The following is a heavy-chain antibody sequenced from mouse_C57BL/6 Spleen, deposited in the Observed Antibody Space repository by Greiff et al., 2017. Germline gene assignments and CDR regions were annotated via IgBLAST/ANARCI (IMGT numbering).Heavy chain of an antibody. CDR2: IDPSDSET. CDR3: AREITTGPFAY. Sequence: VQLQQPGAELVRPGSSVKLSCKASGYTFTSYWMHWVKQRPIQGLEWIGKIDPSDSETHYNQKFKDKATLTVDKSSSTAYMQLSSLTSEDSAVYYCAREITTGPFAYWGQGTPVTVSA. D-gene: IGHD1-1*01. CDR1: GYTFTSYW. V-gene: IGHV1-52*01. J-gene: IGHJ3*01.